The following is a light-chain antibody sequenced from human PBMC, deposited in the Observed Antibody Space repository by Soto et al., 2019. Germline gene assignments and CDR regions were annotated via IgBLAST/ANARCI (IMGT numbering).Light chain of an antibody. V-gene: IGLV1-44*01. CDR2: NND. Sequence: QSARTHPPSASGTPGQRVAISCSGGSSNIGTNSVNWYQQLPGRAPKLLIYNNDLRPSGVPDRFSGSKSGTSASLAISGLQSEDEADYYCAAWDDSLNGFYVFGIGTKVTVL. CDR3: AAWDDSLNGFYV. J-gene: IGLJ1*01. CDR1: SSNIGTNS.